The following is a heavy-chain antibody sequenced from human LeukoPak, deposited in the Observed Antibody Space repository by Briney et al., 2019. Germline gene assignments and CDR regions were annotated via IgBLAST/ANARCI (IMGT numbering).Heavy chain of an antibody. CDR1: GFTFTTYW. CDR3: VXVAKYYYGSETYYFFEH. Sequence: PGESLRLSCAASGFTFTTYWMSWVRQLPGKGLEWVANINQDGTEKYYVDSVKGRFTISRDNAKNSLDLQMNSLRVEDTGIYYFVXVAKYYYGSETYYFFEHWGQGTPVTASS. V-gene: IGHV3-7*01. CDR2: INQDGTEK. D-gene: IGHD3-10*01. J-gene: IGHJ4*02.